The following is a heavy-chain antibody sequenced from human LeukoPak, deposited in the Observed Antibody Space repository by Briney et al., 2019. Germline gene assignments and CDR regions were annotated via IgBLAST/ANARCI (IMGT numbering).Heavy chain of an antibody. J-gene: IGHJ5*02. CDR2: MIPKSGKT. CDR3: ARGVEIDEQLVGGLDP. D-gene: IGHD1-1*01. CDR1: GYNFVHFG. Sequence: ASVKVSCKASGYNFVHFGIKWVRQAPGQGLEWMAWMIPKSGKTANAQKFEGRLTFTRDISTRTAYMELNNVTSEDTALYYCARGVEIDEQLVGGLDPWGRGTLVTVSS. V-gene: IGHV1-8*01.